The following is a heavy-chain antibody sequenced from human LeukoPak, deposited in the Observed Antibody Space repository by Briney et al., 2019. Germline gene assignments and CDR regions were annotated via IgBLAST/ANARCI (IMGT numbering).Heavy chain of an antibody. CDR1: VGSISSYY. D-gene: IGHD5-18*01. CDR3: ASSGYGYGYQFDY. J-gene: IGHJ4*02. V-gene: IGHV4-59*01. Sequence: PSETLSLTCTVSVGSISSYYWSWIRQPPGKGLEWVGYIYYSGSTNYNPSLKSRVTISVDTSKNQFSLKLSSVTAADTAVYYCASSGYGYGYQFDYWGQGTLVTVSS. CDR2: IYYSGST.